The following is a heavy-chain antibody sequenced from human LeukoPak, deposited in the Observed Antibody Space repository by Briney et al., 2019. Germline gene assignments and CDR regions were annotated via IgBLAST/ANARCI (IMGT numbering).Heavy chain of an antibody. V-gene: IGHV1-18*01. CDR3: ARDGEYYYDSSGFDY. CDR2: ISAYNGNT. Sequence: ASVKVSCMASGYTFTSYGISWVRQAPGQGLEWMGWISAYNGNTNYAQKLQGRVTMTTDTSTSTAYMELRSLRSDDPAVYYCARDGEYYYDSSGFDYWGQGTLVTVSS. CDR1: GYTFTSYG. D-gene: IGHD3-22*01. J-gene: IGHJ4*02.